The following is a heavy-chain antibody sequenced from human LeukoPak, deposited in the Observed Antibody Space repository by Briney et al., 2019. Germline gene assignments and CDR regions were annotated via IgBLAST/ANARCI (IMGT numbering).Heavy chain of an antibody. Sequence: SQTLSLTCAISRDSVSINSAAWNWIRQSPSRGLEWLGRTYQRSKWYNDYAVSVKSRITINPDISKNQFSLQLNSVTPEDTAVYYCARSPSPYSSGWYLDYWGQGTLVTVSS. J-gene: IGHJ4*02. CDR2: TYQRSKWYN. V-gene: IGHV6-1*01. D-gene: IGHD6-19*01. CDR3: ARSPSPYSSGWYLDY. CDR1: RDSVSINSAA.